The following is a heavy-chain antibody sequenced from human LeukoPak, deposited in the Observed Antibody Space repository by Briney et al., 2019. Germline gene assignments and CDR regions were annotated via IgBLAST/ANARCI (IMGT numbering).Heavy chain of an antibody. D-gene: IGHD4-17*01. V-gene: IGHV3-23*01. Sequence: GGSLRLSCAASGFTFSSYAMSWVRQAPGKGLEWVSAISGGGGSTYYADSVKGRFTISRDNSKNTLYLQMNSLRAEDTAVYYCAKGDYGDYGLSDLVYWGQGTLVTVSS. J-gene: IGHJ4*02. CDR1: GFTFSSYA. CDR3: AKGDYGDYGLSDLVY. CDR2: ISGGGGST.